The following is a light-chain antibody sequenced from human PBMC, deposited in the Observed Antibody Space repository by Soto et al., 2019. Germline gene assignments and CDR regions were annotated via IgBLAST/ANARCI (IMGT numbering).Light chain of an antibody. V-gene: IGLV1-40*01. CDR1: SSNSGSGYA. Sequence: QSVLTQPPSVSAAPGQRVTISCTGSSSNSGSGYAVHWYQQLPGTAHKLLIYGNSNRPSGVPDRFSGSKSGTSASLAITGLKAEYEADYYCQSYDSSLSGWVFGGGTKLTVL. J-gene: IGLJ3*02. CDR3: QSYDSSLSGWV. CDR2: GNS.